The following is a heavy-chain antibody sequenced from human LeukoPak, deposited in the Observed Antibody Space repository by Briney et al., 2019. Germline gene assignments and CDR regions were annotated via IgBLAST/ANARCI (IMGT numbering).Heavy chain of an antibody. D-gene: IGHD3-22*01. Sequence: SGGSLRLSCAASGFTFSSYWMSWVRQAPGKGLEWVANIKQDGSETYYVDSVKGRFTIYRDNAKNSLYLQMNSLRAEDTAVYYCARDKVVINQRGKDYGGQGTLVTVYS. CDR2: IKQDGSET. CDR3: ARDKVVINQRGKDY. CDR1: GFTFSSYW. J-gene: IGHJ4*02. V-gene: IGHV3-7*01.